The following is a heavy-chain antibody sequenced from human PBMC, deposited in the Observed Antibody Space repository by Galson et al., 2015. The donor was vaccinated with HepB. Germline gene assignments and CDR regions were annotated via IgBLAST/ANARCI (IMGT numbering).Heavy chain of an antibody. CDR3: ARGGDILTGYHHVSYYYGMDV. Sequence: SLRLSCAASGFTFRSYWMHWVRQAPGKGLVWVSRINSDGSSTSYADSVKGRFTISRDNAKNTLYLQMNSLRAEDTAVYYCARGGDILTGYHHVSYYYGMDVWGQGTTVTVSS. CDR1: GFTFRSYW. J-gene: IGHJ6*02. V-gene: IGHV3-74*01. CDR2: INSDGSST. D-gene: IGHD3-9*01.